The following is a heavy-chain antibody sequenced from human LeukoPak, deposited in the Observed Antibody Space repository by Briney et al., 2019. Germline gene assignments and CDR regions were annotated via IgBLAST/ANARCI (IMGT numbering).Heavy chain of an antibody. D-gene: IGHD3-22*01. CDR2: IYHSGST. V-gene: IGHV4-38-2*01. Sequence: SETLSLTCAVSGYSISSGYYWGWIRQPPGKGLEWIGSIYHSGSTYYNPTLKSRVTISVDTSKNQFSLKLSSVTAADTAVYYCARQITVYPADYYYDSSGYYKYNWFDPWGQGTLVTVSS. J-gene: IGHJ5*02. CDR3: ARQITVYPADYYYDSSGYYKYNWFDP. CDR1: GYSISSGYY.